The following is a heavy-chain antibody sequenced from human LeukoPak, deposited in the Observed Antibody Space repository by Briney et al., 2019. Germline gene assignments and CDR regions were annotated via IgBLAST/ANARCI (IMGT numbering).Heavy chain of an antibody. V-gene: IGHV3-53*01. D-gene: IGHD3-10*01. Sequence: PGGSLRLSCAVSGLTVSSNYMSWVRQGPGKGLEWVSSIYRDGSTYCADSVKGRFTISRDNSKNTVYLQMNSLRAEDTAVYYCARDQGLGHYFDSWGQGTLVTVSS. CDR1: GLTVSSNY. CDR3: ARDQGLGHYFDS. CDR2: IYRDGST. J-gene: IGHJ4*02.